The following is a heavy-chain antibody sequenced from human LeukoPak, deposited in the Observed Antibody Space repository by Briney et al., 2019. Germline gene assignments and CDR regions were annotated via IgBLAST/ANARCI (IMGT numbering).Heavy chain of an antibody. D-gene: IGHD3-10*01. V-gene: IGHV4-39*01. CDR2: IYYSGTT. J-gene: IGHJ6*02. CDR3: ARHDHRSGSYYLVLGYYGLDV. CDR1: DGSISNSTYS. Sequence: SETLSLTCSVSDGSISNSTYSWGWIRQPPGKGLEWIGSIYYSGTTYYNPSLKSRVTISVDTSKKQFSLRLSSVTAADTAVYYCARHDHRSGSYYLVLGYYGLDVWGQGTTVTVSS.